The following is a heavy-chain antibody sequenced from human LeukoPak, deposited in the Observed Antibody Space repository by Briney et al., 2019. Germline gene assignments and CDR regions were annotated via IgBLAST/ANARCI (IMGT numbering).Heavy chain of an antibody. CDR1: GGSISSGGYY. CDR3: ARDPLGYCSGGSCYSH. D-gene: IGHD2-15*01. V-gene: IGHV4-31*03. J-gene: IGHJ4*02. CDR2: IYYSGST. Sequence: SETLSLTCTVSGGSISSGGYYWSWIRQHPGKGLEWIGYIYYSGSTYYNPSLKSRVTISVDTSKNQFSLKLSSVTAADTAVYYCARDPLGYCSGGSCYSHWGQGTLVTVSS.